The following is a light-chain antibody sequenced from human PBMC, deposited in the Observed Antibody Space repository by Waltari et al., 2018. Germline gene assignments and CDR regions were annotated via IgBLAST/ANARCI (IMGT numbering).Light chain of an antibody. V-gene: IGKV3-20*01. CDR1: ESVKGNY. Sequence: EIVLTQSPGTLSLSPGERATLSCRASESVKGNYLVWYQQKPGQAPRVLIYGSSKRATGIPDRFSGSGSGRDFTLTISRLEPEDFAMYYCQQCYLTPYTFGQGTNLEIK. J-gene: IGKJ2*01. CDR3: QQCYLTPYT. CDR2: GSS.